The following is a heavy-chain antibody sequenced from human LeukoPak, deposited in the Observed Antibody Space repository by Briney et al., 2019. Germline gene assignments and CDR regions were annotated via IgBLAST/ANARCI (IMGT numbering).Heavy chain of an antibody. V-gene: IGHV3-23*01. CDR2: ITTSDGNT. J-gene: IGHJ4*02. Sequence: GESLRLSCGASGFSFSDAWMSWVRQAPGKGLEWVSTITTSDGNTYYADSVKGRFTVSRDNSKNTLYLQMNSLRAEDTAVYYCAKDGGLWVSAHWGDSWGRGTLVTVSS. CDR1: GFSFSDAW. CDR3: AKDGGLWVSAHWGDS. D-gene: IGHD7-27*01.